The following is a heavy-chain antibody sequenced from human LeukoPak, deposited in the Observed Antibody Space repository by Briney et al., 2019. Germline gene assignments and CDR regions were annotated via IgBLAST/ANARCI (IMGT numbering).Heavy chain of an antibody. CDR3: AREASYRNWFDP. J-gene: IGHJ5*02. CDR2: IKREGSEK. V-gene: IGHV3-7*05. D-gene: IGHD1-26*01. CDR1: GFTFSNYW. Sequence: GGSLRLSCAASGFTFSNYWMSWVRQAPGKGLEWVANIKREGSEKYYVDSVKGRFTISRDNAKNLLYLQMNSLRAEDTAVYYCAREASYRNWFDPWGQGTLVTVSS.